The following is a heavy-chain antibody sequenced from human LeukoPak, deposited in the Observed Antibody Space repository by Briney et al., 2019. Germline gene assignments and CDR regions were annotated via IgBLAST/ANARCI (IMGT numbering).Heavy chain of an antibody. CDR2: IYYSGST. CDR1: GGSISSYY. V-gene: IGHV4-59*01. J-gene: IGHJ4*02. D-gene: IGHD6-19*01. CDR3: ARHSGSRTKYYYFDY. Sequence: SQTLSLTCTAPGGSISSYYWSWIRQPPGKGLEWIGSIYYSGSTNYNPSLKTRVTISVDTSKNQFSLKLSSVTAADTAVYYCARHSGSRTKYYYFDYWGQGTLVTVSS.